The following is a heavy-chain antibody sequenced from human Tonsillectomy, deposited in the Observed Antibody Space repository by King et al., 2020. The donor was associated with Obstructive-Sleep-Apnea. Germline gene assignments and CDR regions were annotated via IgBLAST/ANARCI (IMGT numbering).Heavy chain of an antibody. V-gene: IGHV3-64*01. J-gene: IGHJ6*02. CDR3: ARDLYGEKWFGYYYGMDV. CDR2: ISSNGGST. D-gene: IGHD3-10*01. CDR1: GFTFSSYA. Sequence: VQLVESGGGLVQPGGSLRLSCAASGFTFSSYAMHWVRQAPGKGLEYVSAISSNGGSTYYANSVKGRFTISRDNSKKTLYLQMGSLRAEDMAVYYCARDLYGEKWFGYYYGMDVWGQGTTVTVSS.